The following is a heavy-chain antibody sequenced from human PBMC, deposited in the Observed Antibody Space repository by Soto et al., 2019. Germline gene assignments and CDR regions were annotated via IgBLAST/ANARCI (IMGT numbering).Heavy chain of an antibody. V-gene: IGHV4-34*01. CDR2: INHSGST. D-gene: IGHD6-19*01. CDR3: AREDRSGWSGESMDV. CDR1: GGSLRSHS. Sequence: ETLSLTCAVYGGSLRSHSWNWIRQPPGKGLEWVGEINHSGSTNYNPSLKSRATISVDTSKNQFSLKLTSVIAADTGVYYCAREDRSGWSGESMDVWGQGTTVTVSS. J-gene: IGHJ6*02.